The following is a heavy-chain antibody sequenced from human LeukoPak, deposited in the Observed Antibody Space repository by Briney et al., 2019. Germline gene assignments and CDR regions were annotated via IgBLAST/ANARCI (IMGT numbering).Heavy chain of an antibody. CDR2: FDPEDGEK. V-gene: IGHV1-24*01. D-gene: IGHD3-3*01. Sequence: ASVKVSCKVSGYTLTELSMHWVRQAPGKGLEWMGSFDPEDGEKIYAQKFQGRVTLTEDTSTDTAYMELSSLRSEDTAVYYCARARGYDFWSGYYKWFDPWGQGTLVTVSS. J-gene: IGHJ5*02. CDR3: ARARGYDFWSGYYKWFDP. CDR1: GYTLTELS.